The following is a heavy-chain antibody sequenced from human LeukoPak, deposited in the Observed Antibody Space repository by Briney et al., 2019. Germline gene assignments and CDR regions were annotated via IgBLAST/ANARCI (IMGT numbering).Heavy chain of an antibody. CDR1: GGSISSYY. Sequence: PSETLSLTCTVSGGSISSYYWSWIRQPPGKGLEWIGYIYFSGSTNYNPSLKSRVTMSLDTSKNQFSLKMSSVTAADTAVYYCARDVRFSWFDTWGQGTLVTVSS. J-gene: IGHJ5*02. V-gene: IGHV4-59*01. D-gene: IGHD4-17*01. CDR3: ARDVRFSWFDT. CDR2: IYFSGST.